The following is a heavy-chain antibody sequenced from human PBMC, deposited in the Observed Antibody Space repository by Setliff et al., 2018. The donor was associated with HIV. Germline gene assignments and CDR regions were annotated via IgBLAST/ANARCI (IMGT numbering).Heavy chain of an antibody. CDR2: IYPKSGDT. CDR3: ARFRKFQLVGALDY. CDR1: GYTFTDYY. V-gene: IGHV1-2*02. J-gene: IGHJ4*02. D-gene: IGHD1-26*01. Sequence: SVKVSCKASGYTFTDYYMHWMRQAPGRGLERMGWIYPKSGDTNYAQKFQGRVTMTRNTSISTAYMELSSLRSEDTAVYYCARFRKFQLVGALDYWGQGTLVTVSS.